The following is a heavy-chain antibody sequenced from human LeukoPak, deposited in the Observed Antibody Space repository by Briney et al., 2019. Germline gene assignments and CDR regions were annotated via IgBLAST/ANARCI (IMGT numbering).Heavy chain of an antibody. V-gene: IGHV1-69*13. CDR2: IIPIFGTA. D-gene: IGHD2-2*01. CDR1: GGTFSSYA. Sequence: GASVKVSCKASGGTFSSYAISWVRQAPGQGLEWMGGIIPIFGTANYAQKLQGRVTITADESTSTAYMELSSLRSEDTAVYYCARLDCSSTSCLFDYWGQGTLVTVSS. J-gene: IGHJ4*02. CDR3: ARLDCSSTSCLFDY.